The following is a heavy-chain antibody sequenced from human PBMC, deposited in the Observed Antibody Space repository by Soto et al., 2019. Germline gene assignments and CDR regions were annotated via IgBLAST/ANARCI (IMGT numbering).Heavy chain of an antibody. CDR2: IYYSGST. D-gene: IGHD1-26*01. CDR1: GGSISSYY. J-gene: IGHJ6*02. CDR3: AGGGHSGSFRYYYYYGMDV. V-gene: IGHV4-59*01. Sequence: PSETLSLTCTVSGGSISSYYWSWIRQPPGKGLEWIGYIYYSGSTNYNPSLKSRVTISVDTSKNQFSLKLSSVTAADTAVYYCAGGGHSGSFRYYYYYGMDVWGQGTTVTVSS.